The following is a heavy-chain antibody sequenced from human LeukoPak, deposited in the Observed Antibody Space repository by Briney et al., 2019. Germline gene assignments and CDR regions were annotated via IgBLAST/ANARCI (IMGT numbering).Heavy chain of an antibody. CDR1: GGSISSYY. CDR3: ARDRSLGEQLEFDY. D-gene: IGHD6-13*01. Sequence: SETLSLTCTVSGGSISSYYWSWLRQPRGKGLEWIGYIYYSGSTNYNPSLTSRVTISVDTSKSQFSLKLSSVTAADTAVYYCARDRSLGEQLEFDYWGQGTLVTVSS. CDR2: IYYSGST. V-gene: IGHV4-59*01. J-gene: IGHJ4*02.